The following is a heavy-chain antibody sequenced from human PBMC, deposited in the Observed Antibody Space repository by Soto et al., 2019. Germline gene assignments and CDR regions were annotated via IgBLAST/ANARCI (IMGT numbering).Heavy chain of an antibody. J-gene: IGHJ4*02. CDR1: GDSISAYY. CDR3: ARLQLVQKVIDY. CDR2: IFYSGGT. V-gene: IGHV4-59*01. D-gene: IGHD1-1*01. Sequence: SETLSLTCTVSGDSISAYYWSWIRQPPGKGLQWIGYIFYSGGTAYNPSLKSRVTISLDMSKKQISLKLSSVTTADTATYFCARLQLVQKVIDYWGQGTLVTVSS.